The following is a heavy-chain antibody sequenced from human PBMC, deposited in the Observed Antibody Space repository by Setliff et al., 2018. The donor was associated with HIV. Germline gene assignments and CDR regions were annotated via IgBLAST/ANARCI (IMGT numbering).Heavy chain of an antibody. Sequence: LSLTCSVSGASVTSSSYYWGWIRQPPGKGLEWIGSIYYGGNTYSNPSLRSRLSISLDTSKNQFSLELYSVTAADTAVYYCATHYGSGSYYNYWGQGMLVTVSS. V-gene: IGHV4-39*01. CDR2: IYYGGNT. CDR3: ATHYGSGSYYNY. J-gene: IGHJ4*02. D-gene: IGHD3-10*01. CDR1: GASVTSSSYY.